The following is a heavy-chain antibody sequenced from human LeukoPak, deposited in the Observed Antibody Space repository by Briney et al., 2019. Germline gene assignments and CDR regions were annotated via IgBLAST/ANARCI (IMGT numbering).Heavy chain of an antibody. CDR3: AHRGQYGDYWYFDL. V-gene: IGHV2-5*02. J-gene: IGHJ2*01. CDR1: GFSLNTPGVG. CDR2: IYWDDDK. D-gene: IGHD4/OR15-4a*01. Sequence: SGPTLFKPTPTLTFTCSFSGFSLNTPGVGVGWIRQPPGKALERLALIYWDDDKRYTSSLRSRLTITKDTSKNQVVLTVTNMDPVDTATYYCAHRGQYGDYWYFDLWGGGTLVTVSS.